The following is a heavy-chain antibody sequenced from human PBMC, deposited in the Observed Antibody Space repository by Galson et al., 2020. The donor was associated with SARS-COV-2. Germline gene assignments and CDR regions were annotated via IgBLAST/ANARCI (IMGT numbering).Heavy chain of an antibody. V-gene: IGHV4-61*02. CDR1: GGSISSGSYY. CDR3: ARASDPDYMDV. CDR2: IYTSGSI. J-gene: IGHJ6*03. Sequence: SEPLSLTCTVSGGSISSGSYYWNWIRQPAGKGLEWIGRIYTSGSINYNPSLKSRVTIPVDTSKNQFSLKLSSVTAADTAVYYCARASDPDYMDVWGKGTTVTSSS.